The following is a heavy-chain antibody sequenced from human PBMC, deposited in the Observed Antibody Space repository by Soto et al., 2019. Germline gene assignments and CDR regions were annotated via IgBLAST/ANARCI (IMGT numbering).Heavy chain of an antibody. CDR2: IIGNGDTA. Sequence: EVQLLEAGGGLVQPGGSLRLSCAASGFSFRNYGMSWVRQAPGKGLEWLSAIIGNGDTAYYADSVRGRFTISRDNSKNTLYLQLNDLGAEDTAIYYCAKDYDYGDSLPFDCWGQGNLVTVSS. J-gene: IGHJ4*02. CDR3: AKDYDYGDSLPFDC. CDR1: GFSFRNYG. D-gene: IGHD4-17*01. V-gene: IGHV3-23*01.